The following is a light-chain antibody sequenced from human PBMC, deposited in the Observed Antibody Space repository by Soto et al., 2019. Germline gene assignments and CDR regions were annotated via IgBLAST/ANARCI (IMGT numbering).Light chain of an antibody. J-gene: IGLJ2*01. CDR1: SSDVGGYNY. V-gene: IGLV2-14*01. Sequence: QSALTQPASMSGSPGQSITISCTGTSSDVGGYNYVSWYQRHPGIAPKLMIYEVSNRPSGVSNRFSGSKSGNTASLTISGLQAEDEADYYCSSSTINNTVLFGGGTKLTVL. CDR2: EVS. CDR3: SSSTINNTVL.